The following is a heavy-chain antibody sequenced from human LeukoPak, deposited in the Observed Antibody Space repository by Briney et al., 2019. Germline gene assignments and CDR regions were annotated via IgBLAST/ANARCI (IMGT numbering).Heavy chain of an antibody. CDR1: GGSISSSSYY. D-gene: IGHD6-19*01. CDR2: IYYSGST. CDR3: ARGRLARSPYFDY. V-gene: IGHV4-39*07. Sequence: ASETLSLTCTVSGGSISSSSYYWGWIRQPPGKGLEWIGSIYYSGSTYYNPSLKSRVTISVDTSKNQFSLNLSSVTAADTAVYYCARGRLARSPYFDYWGQGTLVTVSS. J-gene: IGHJ4*02.